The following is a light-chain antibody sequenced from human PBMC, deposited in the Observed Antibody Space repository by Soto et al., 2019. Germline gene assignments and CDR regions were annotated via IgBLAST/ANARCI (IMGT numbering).Light chain of an antibody. J-gene: IGKJ1*01. V-gene: IGKV1-5*01. CDR2: DAS. CDR3: QQYGAQPWT. CDR1: QSISIW. Sequence: DIQMTQSPSTLSASVGDRVTITCRASQSISIWLAWYQQKPGKAPDLLIYDASSLQSGVPSRFSVSGSGADFTLTISSLQPADFAPYYCQQYGAQPWTFGQGTKVEVK.